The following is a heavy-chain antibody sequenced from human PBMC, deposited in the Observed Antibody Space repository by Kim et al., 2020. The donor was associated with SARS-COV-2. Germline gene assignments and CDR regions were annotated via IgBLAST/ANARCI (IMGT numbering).Heavy chain of an antibody. Sequence: GGSLRLSCAASGVTFNTFTMSWVRQAPGKGLQWVSTIVASGAAASYAGSVRGRFTISRDNSNNTLFLQMHSLGTDDSAIYYCAEGYRIHDYWCRGTVDTV. D-gene: IGHD6-13*01. CDR1: GVTFNTFT. CDR3: AEGYRIHDY. J-gene: IGHJ4*02. V-gene: IGHV3-23*01. CDR2: IVASGAAA.